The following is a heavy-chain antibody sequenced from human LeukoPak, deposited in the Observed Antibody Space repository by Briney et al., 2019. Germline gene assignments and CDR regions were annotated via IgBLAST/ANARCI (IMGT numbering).Heavy chain of an antibody. D-gene: IGHD3-9*01. CDR2: ISGSGDIT. V-gene: IGHV3-23*01. J-gene: IGHJ4*02. CDR1: GFTFRNYG. CDR3: AKESRLRYFDWSYYFDY. Sequence: GGSLRLSCAASGFTFRNYGMSWVRQAPGKGLEWVSAISGSGDITYYADSVKGRFTISRDNSKNTLYLQMNSLRAEDTAVYYCAKESRLRYFDWSYYFDYWGQGTLVTVSS.